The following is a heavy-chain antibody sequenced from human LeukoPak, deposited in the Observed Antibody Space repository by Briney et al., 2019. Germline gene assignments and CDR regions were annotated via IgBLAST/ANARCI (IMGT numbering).Heavy chain of an antibody. J-gene: IGHJ6*03. Sequence: GGSLRLSCVASGFSFSTYAMVWVRQAPGKGLEWVSAMTRDGRTFYADSVQGRVTISRDNSKNTLYLQMSSLGAEDTADYFCANVGVAAAKPHFYLDVWGTGTTVTVSS. D-gene: IGHD2-2*01. CDR3: ANVGVAAAKPHFYLDV. CDR2: MTRDGRT. V-gene: IGHV3-23*01. CDR1: GFSFSTYA.